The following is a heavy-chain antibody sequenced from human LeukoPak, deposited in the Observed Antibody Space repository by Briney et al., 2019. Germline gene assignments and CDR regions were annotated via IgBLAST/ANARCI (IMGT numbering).Heavy chain of an antibody. CDR2: MTFSGDST. Sequence: PGGSLRLSCAASGFSYSRYAISWVRQAPGKGLGWVSVMTFSGDSTSYADSVKGRFTISRDNSKNTLYLQMNTLRAEDTALYYCAKGLGSATYDAFDIWGQGTMVTVSS. CDR3: AKGLGSATYDAFDI. CDR1: GFSYSRYA. D-gene: IGHD2/OR15-2a*01. V-gene: IGHV3-23*01. J-gene: IGHJ3*02.